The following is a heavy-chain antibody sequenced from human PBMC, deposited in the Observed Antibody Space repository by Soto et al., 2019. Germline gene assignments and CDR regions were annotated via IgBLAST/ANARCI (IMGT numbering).Heavy chain of an antibody. V-gene: IGHV1-18*01. CDR2: ISANNGNT. J-gene: IGHJ4*02. D-gene: IGHD6-19*01. Sequence: QVQLVQSGAEVKKPGASVKVSCKASGYTFTSYGISWVRQAPGQGLGWMGWISANNGNTKYAQKLQGRVTMTTDTSTSTAYMELRSLRSEDTAVYYCASDLAVALIDSWGQGTLVTFSS. CDR3: ASDLAVALIDS. CDR1: GYTFTSYG.